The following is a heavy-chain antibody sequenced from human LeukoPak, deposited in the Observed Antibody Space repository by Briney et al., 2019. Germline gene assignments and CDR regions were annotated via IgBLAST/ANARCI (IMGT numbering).Heavy chain of an antibody. CDR3: ARHGTTVMSYNWFDP. V-gene: IGHV4-39*01. J-gene: IGHJ5*02. CDR2: IYYSGST. D-gene: IGHD4-17*01. CDR1: GGSISSSSYY. Sequence: SETLSLTCTVSGGSISSSSYYWGWIRQPPGKGLAWIGSIYYSGSTYYNPSLKSRVTISVDTSKNQFSLKLSSVTAADTAVYYCARHGTTVMSYNWFDPWGQGTLVTVSS.